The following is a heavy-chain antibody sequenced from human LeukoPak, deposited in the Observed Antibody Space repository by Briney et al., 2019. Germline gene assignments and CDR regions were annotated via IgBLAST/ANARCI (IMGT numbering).Heavy chain of an antibody. V-gene: IGHV3-7*01. CDR1: GFTFSSYW. Sequence: GGSLRLSCAASGFTFSSYWMSWVRQAPGKGLEWVANIKQDGSEKYYVDSVKGRFTISRDNAKNSLYLQMNSLRAEDTAVYYCASWGHRYSGSYGSDYWGQGTLVTVSS. D-gene: IGHD1-26*01. J-gene: IGHJ4*02. CDR2: IKQDGSEK. CDR3: ASWGHRYSGSYGSDY.